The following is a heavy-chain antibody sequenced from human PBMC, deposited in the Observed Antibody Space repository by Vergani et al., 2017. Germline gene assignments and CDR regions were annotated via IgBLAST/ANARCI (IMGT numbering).Heavy chain of an antibody. Sequence: QVQMQESGPGLVKTSETLSLTCSASGAPISYWCWSWLRQPAGKGLEWIGRLCPSGSTYYNPSLKSRVTISVDTSKNQFSLKLSSVTAADTAVYYCARRTTMVRGVLEIARYYFDYWGQGTLVTVSS. D-gene: IGHD3-10*01. J-gene: IGHJ4*02. CDR2: LCPSGST. CDR3: ARRTTMVRGVLEIARYYFDY. CDR1: GAPISYWC. V-gene: IGHV4-4*07.